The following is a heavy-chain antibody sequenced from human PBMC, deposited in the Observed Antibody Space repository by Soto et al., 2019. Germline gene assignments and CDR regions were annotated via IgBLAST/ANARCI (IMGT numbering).Heavy chain of an antibody. CDR3: ARDYISGWTRWFDP. D-gene: IGHD6-19*01. CDR1: GGSVSTYY. V-gene: IGHV4-59*02. CDR2: INYSGPT. J-gene: IGHJ5*02. Sequence: QVQLQESGPGLVKPSETLSLTCTVSGGSVSTYYWSWIRQPPGKGLEWIAYINYSGPTNYNPSLRSRVTISLDTSKNQFSLKLSSVTAADTAVYYCARDYISGWTRWFDPWGQGTLVTVSS.